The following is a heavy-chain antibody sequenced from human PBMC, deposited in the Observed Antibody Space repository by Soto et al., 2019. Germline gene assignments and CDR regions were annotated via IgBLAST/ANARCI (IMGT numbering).Heavy chain of an antibody. D-gene: IGHD2-8*02. J-gene: IGHJ4*02. V-gene: IGHV4-59*12. Sequence: SETLSLTCTVSGGCISSYYWSWIRQPPGKGLEWIGYIYYSGSTNYNPSLKSRVTISVDTSKNQFSLKLTSVTAADTAVYYCARDKITGLFDYWGPGTLVTVSP. CDR2: IYYSGST. CDR1: GGCISSYY. CDR3: ARDKITGLFDY.